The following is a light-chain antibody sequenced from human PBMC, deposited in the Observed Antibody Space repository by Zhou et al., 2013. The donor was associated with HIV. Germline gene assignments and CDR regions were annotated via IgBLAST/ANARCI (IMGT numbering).Light chain of an antibody. Sequence: EIVMTQSPDTLSVSPGERATLSCRASQIVSSRYLAWYQQKPGQAPRLLIYGASSRATGIPDRFSGSGSGRDFTLTISRLEPEDFAVYYCQQYGSSPTTFGGGTKVEMK. V-gene: IGKV3-20*01. CDR3: QQYGSSPTT. J-gene: IGKJ4*01. CDR1: QIVSSRY. CDR2: GAS.